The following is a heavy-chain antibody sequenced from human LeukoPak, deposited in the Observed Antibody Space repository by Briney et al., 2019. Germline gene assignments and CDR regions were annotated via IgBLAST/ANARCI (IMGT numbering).Heavy chain of an antibody. V-gene: IGHV1-18*01. D-gene: IGHD6-19*01. Sequence: GASVKVSCKASGYTFTGYGISWVRQAPGQGLEWMGWISAYNGNTNYAQKLQGRVTMTTDTSTSTAYMELRSLRSDDTAVYYCARVVAVAAPAEGRNWFDPWGQGTLVTVSS. CDR1: GYTFTGYG. J-gene: IGHJ5*02. CDR2: ISAYNGNT. CDR3: ARVVAVAAPAEGRNWFDP.